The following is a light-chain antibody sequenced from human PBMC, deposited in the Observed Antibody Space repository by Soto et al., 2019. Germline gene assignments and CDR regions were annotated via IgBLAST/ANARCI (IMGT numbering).Light chain of an antibody. CDR2: DAS. V-gene: IGKV1-5*01. CDR1: QSVSSW. CDR3: QHYKSYPWT. J-gene: IGKJ1*01. Sequence: DIQMTQSPSTLSASVGDTVTVTCRASQSVSSWLAWYQQKPVKAPKLLIYDASSLESGVPSRFSGSGSETEFTLTISSLQPDDFATYYCQHYKSYPWTFGQGTQVDI.